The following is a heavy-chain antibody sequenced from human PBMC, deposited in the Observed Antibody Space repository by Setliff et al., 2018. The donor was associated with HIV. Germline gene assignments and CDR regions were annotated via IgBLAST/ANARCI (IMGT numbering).Heavy chain of an antibody. CDR1: GGTFSSYA. J-gene: IGHJ3*02. D-gene: IGHD2-21*02. V-gene: IGHV1-69*13. Sequence: SVKVSCKASGGTFSSYAISWVRQAPGQGLEWMGGIIPIFGTANYAQKFQGRVTITADESTSTAYMELSSLRSEDTAVYYCARDTPHIVVVTAPEPGDDAFDIWGRGTMVTVSS. CDR2: IIPIFGTA. CDR3: ARDTPHIVVVTAPEPGDDAFDI.